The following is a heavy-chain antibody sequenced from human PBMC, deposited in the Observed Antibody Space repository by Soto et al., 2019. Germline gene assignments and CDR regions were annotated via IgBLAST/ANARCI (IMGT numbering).Heavy chain of an antibody. J-gene: IGHJ6*02. V-gene: IGHV3-72*01. Sequence: EVQLVESGGGLVQPGGSLRLSCAASGLIFSDYHMDLVRQAPGQGLEWVGRISRKANSYTTEYAASVKGRFTISRDDSKNSLYLQMDRLKSEDTDVYYCAMLGGWSGGSSGMDVWGQGTTVTVSS. D-gene: IGHD6-19*01. CDR1: GLIFSDYH. CDR2: ISRKANSYTT. CDR3: AMLGGWSGGSSGMDV.